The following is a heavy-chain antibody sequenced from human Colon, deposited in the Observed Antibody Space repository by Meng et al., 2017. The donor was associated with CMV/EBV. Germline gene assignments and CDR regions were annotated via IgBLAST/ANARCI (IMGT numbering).Heavy chain of an antibody. Sequence: LSLTCAASGFTFSSYSMNWVRQAPGKGLEWVSSISSSSSYIYYADSVKGRFTISRDNAKNSLYLQMNSLRAEDTAVYYCASYSSYYYGMDVWGQGTTVTVSS. CDR1: GFTFSSYS. CDR3: ASYSSYYYGMDV. J-gene: IGHJ6*02. V-gene: IGHV3-21*01. CDR2: ISSSSSYI. D-gene: IGHD6-13*01.